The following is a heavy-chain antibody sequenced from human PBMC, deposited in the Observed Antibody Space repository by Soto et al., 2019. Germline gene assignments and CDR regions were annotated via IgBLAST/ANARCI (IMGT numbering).Heavy chain of an antibody. D-gene: IGHD3-10*01. V-gene: IGHV3-30*18. CDR1: GFTFSSYG. CDR3: AKGGPMVRGPRGYFDY. CDR2: ISYDGRNK. J-gene: IGHJ4*02. Sequence: QVQLVESGGGVVQPGRSLRLSCAASGFTFSSYGMHWVRQAPSKGLEWVAVISYDGRNKYYADSVKGRFTISRDNSKNTLYLQMNSLRAEDTAVYYCAKGGPMVRGPRGYFDYWGQGTLVTVSS.